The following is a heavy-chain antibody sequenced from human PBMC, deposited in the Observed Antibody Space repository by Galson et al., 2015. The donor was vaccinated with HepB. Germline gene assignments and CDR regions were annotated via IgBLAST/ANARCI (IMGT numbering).Heavy chain of an antibody. J-gene: IGHJ5*02. D-gene: IGHD1-26*01. CDR1: AYTFTSYG. CDR3: ARGRYAQGVGATVRWFDP. V-gene: IGHV1-18*04. Sequence: CKASAYTFTSYGINWVRQAPGQGLEWMGWISAYNGNTNYAQKLQGRVTMTTDTSTSTAYMELRGLRSDDTAVYYCARGRYAQGVGATVRWFDPWGQGTLVTVSS. CDR2: ISAYNGNT.